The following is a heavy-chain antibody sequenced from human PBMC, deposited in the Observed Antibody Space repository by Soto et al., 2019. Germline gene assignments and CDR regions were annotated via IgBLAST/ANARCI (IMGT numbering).Heavy chain of an antibody. D-gene: IGHD6-13*01. CDR1: GYSFTSYW. V-gene: IGHV5-10-1*01. CDR2: IDPSDSYT. J-gene: IGHJ6*02. CDR3: AREDIAAAGTYYYYGMDV. Sequence: GESRKISCQGSGYSFTSYWISWVRQMPGKGLEWMGRIDPSDSYTNYSPSFQGHVTISADKSISTAYLQWSSLKASDTAMYYCAREDIAAAGTYYYYGMDVWGQGTTVTVSS.